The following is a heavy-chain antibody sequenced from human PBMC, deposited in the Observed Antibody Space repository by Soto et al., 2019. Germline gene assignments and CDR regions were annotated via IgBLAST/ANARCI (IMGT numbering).Heavy chain of an antibody. CDR3: ASDGCTNGVCYIAPLGLYYGMDV. V-gene: IGHV3-30-3*01. J-gene: IGHJ6*02. CDR2: ISYDGSNK. Sequence: GGSLRLSCAASGFTFSSYAMHWVRQAPGKGLEWVAVISYDGSNKYYADSVKGRFTISRDNSKNTLYLQMNSLRAEDTAVYYCASDGCTNGVCYIAPLGLYYGMDVWGQGTTVTVSS. CDR1: GFTFSSYA. D-gene: IGHD2-8*01.